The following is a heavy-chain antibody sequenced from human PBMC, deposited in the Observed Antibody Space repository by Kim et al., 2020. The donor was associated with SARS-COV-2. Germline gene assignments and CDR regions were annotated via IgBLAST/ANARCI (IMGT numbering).Heavy chain of an antibody. CDR2: ISGSGGST. D-gene: IGHD3-3*01. CDR1: GFTFSSYA. V-gene: IGHV3-23*01. CDR3: ASDGSGSVLGGWFDP. J-gene: IGHJ5*02. Sequence: GGSLRLSCAASGFTFSSYAMSWVRQAPGKGLEWVSAISGSGGSTYYADSVKGRFTISRDNSKNTLYLQMNSLRAEDTAVYYCASDGSGSVLGGWFDPWGQGTLVTVSS.